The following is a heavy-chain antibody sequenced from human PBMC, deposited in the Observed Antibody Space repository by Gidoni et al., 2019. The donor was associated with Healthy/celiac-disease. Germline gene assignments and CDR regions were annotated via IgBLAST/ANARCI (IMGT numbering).Heavy chain of an antibody. CDR1: GYSLSSCYY. D-gene: IGHD2-21*02. Sequence: HVQLPESGPGLVKPSDTLSLTCAVSGYSLSSCYYWGWIRQPPGKGLEWIGSIYHSGSTYYNPSLKSRVTKSVDTSKNQFSLKLSAVTAADTAVYYCARDGAYCGGDCYSAVWFDPWGQGTLVTVSS. V-gene: IGHV4-38-2*02. CDR2: IYHSGST. CDR3: ARDGAYCGGDCYSAVWFDP. J-gene: IGHJ5*02.